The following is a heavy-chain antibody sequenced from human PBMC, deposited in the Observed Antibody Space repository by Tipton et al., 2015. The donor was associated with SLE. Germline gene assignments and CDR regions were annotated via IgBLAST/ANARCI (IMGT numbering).Heavy chain of an antibody. J-gene: IGHJ3*01. Sequence: LRLSCDVNGGSFSGYYWSWIRQSPGKGLEWIGEVNHLGTIYYNASLKSRVTISVDTSKNLFSLNVDSVTAADTAVYFCATSVYSSNYFGSFDLWGQGTMVTVSS. D-gene: IGHD6-13*01. CDR2: VNHLGTI. CDR3: ATSVYSSNYFGSFDL. CDR1: GGSFSGYY. V-gene: IGHV4-34*01.